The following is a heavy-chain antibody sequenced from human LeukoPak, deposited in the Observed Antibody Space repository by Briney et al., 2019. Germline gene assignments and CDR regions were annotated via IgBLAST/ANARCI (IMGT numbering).Heavy chain of an antibody. CDR1: GYSFTSYW. Sequence: GESLKISCKTSGYSFTSYWIRWVRQMPGKGLEWMGIIYPSDSSTIYSPSFQGQVTISADKSITTAYLQWSSLKASDSAIYYCGRAGFDYWGQGTLVTVSS. J-gene: IGHJ4*02. D-gene: IGHD1-14*01. CDR2: IYPSDSST. CDR3: GRAGFDY. V-gene: IGHV5-51*01.